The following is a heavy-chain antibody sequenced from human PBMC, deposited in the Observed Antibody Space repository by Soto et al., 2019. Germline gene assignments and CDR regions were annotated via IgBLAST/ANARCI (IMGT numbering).Heavy chain of an antibody. CDR2: ISSRGGSA. CDR1: GFTFSSYG. J-gene: IGHJ4*02. CDR3: ARGATSPSY. Sequence: EVQLLESGGGLVQPGGSLRLSCAASGFTFSSYGMSWVRQAPGKGLEWVSAISSRGGSAYYADSVKGRFTISRDNSKNTLYLQMNSLRGEDTAVYYGARGATSPSYWGQGTLVTVSS. V-gene: IGHV3-23*01.